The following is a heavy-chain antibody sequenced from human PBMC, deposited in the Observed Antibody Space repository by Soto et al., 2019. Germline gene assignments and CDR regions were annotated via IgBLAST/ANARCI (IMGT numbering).Heavy chain of an antibody. CDR1: GWSFSGYY. CDR2: INHSGST. J-gene: IGHJ2*01. CDR3: ARINRYSGYGGLGYFDL. D-gene: IGHD5-12*01. V-gene: IGHV4-34*01. Sequence: XETLALTCAVDGWSFSGYYWSWIRQPPGKGLEWIGEINHSGSTNYSPSLKSRVTISVDTSKNQFSLKLSSVTAADTAVYYCARINRYSGYGGLGYFDLWGRGTLVTVSS.